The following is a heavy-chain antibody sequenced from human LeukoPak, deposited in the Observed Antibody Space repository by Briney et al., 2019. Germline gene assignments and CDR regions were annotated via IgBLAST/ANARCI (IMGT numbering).Heavy chain of an antibody. CDR1: GCTFTSYD. D-gene: IGHD2-15*01. CDR3: ARRGMGFGDCSGGSWYINWFDP. V-gene: IGHV1-8*01. Sequence: GASVKVSCKASGCTFTSYDINWVRQATGQGLEWTGWMNPNSGNTGYAQKFQGRVTMTRNTSISTAYMDLSSLRSEDTALYYCARRGMGFGDCSGGSWYINWFDPWGQGTLVTVSS. CDR2: MNPNSGNT. J-gene: IGHJ5*02.